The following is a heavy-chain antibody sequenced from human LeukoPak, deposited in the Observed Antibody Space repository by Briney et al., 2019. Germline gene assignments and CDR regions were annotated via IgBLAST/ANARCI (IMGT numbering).Heavy chain of an antibody. CDR2: IYTSGST. CDR1: GGSISSYY. J-gene: IGHJ4*02. Sequence: SETLSLTCTISGGSISSYYWSWIRQPAGKGLEWIGRIYTSGSTNYNPSLKSRVTISVDKSKNQFSLKLSSVTAADTAVYYCAREDLAAAGFDYWGQGTLVTVSS. D-gene: IGHD6-13*01. CDR3: AREDLAAAGFDY. V-gene: IGHV4-4*07.